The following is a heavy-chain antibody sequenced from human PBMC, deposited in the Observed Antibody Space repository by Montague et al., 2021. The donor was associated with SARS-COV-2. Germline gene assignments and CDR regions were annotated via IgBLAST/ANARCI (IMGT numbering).Heavy chain of an antibody. J-gene: IGHJ3*02. D-gene: IGHD2-15*01. V-gene: IGHV6-1*01. CDR3: ARTTTRMLYPENAFDI. Sequence: ISGDSVSSNTATWNWIRQFPSRGLEWLGRTYYRSKWDHDYAISLKSRKTINPDTSKNQFSLQLSSLAPEDTAVFYCARTTTRMLYPENAFDIWGQGTMVTVSS. CDR2: TYYRSKWDH. CDR1: GDSVSSNTAT.